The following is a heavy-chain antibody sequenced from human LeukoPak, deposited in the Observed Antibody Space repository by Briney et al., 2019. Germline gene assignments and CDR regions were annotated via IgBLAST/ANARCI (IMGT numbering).Heavy chain of an antibody. D-gene: IGHD1-26*01. CDR1: GFTFGNYA. J-gene: IGHJ4*02. CDR2: ITHNGGTQ. CDR3: ARDAQSGAFSDFDY. Sequence: GGSLRLSCEASGFTFGNYAIHWVRQVPGEGLEWVAIITHNGGTQYYADSVKGRFTISRDNSQSTVFLQMNSLRPDDTAVYYCARDAQSGAFSDFDYWGQGTLVTVSS. V-gene: IGHV3-30-3*01.